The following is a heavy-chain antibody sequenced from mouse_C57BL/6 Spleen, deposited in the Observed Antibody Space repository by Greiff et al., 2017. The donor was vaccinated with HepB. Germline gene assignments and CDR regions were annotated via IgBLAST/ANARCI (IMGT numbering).Heavy chain of an antibody. Sequence: VQLQQSGAELVRPGTSVKVSCKASGYAFTNYLIEWVKQRPGQGLEWIGVINPGSGGTNYNEKFKGKATLTADKSSSTAYRQLSSLTSEDSAVYFCARGGYDYDTFDYWGQGTTRTVSS. J-gene: IGHJ2*01. V-gene: IGHV1-54*01. D-gene: IGHD2-4*01. CDR2: INPGSGGT. CDR1: GYAFTNYL. CDR3: ARGGYDYDTFDY.